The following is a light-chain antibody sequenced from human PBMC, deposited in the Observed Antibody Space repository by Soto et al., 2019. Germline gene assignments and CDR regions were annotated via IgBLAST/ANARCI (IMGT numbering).Light chain of an antibody. CDR3: QQFNSYPLT. Sequence: DLQLTQSPSFLSASVGDRVTITSRASQGISSNLAWYQQRLGKAPKLLIYAASTLQSGVPSRFSGSGSGTEFTLTISRLQPEDFATYYCQQFNSYPLTVGGGTNVEIK. V-gene: IGKV1-9*01. CDR2: AAS. J-gene: IGKJ4*01. CDR1: QGISSN.